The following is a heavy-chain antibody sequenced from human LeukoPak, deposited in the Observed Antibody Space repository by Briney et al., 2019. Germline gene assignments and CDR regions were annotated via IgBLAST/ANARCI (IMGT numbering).Heavy chain of an antibody. CDR1: GFTFSGYW. D-gene: IGHD6-13*01. Sequence: GGSLRLSCASSGFTFSGYWMHWVRQAPGKGLVWVSRINSDGSSTSYADSVKGRFTISRDNAKNTPYLQMNSLRAEDTAVYYCARELYSSSLDYWGQGTLVTVSS. CDR2: INSDGSST. V-gene: IGHV3-74*01. J-gene: IGHJ4*02. CDR3: ARELYSSSLDY.